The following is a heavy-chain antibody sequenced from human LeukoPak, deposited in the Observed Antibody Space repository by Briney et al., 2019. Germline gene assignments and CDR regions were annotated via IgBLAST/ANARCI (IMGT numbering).Heavy chain of an antibody. CDR1: GFTTSSYA. Sequence: GRSLRLSCAASGFTTSSYAMHWVRQAPGKGLECVAVISYDGSNKYYAHSVKGRFTISRDNSKNTLYLQMNSLRAEDTAVYYCARDVRSYSLYYYYMDVWGKGTTVTVSS. CDR3: ARDVRSYSLYYYYMDV. V-gene: IGHV3-30*01. CDR2: ISYDGSNK. D-gene: IGHD1-26*01. J-gene: IGHJ6*03.